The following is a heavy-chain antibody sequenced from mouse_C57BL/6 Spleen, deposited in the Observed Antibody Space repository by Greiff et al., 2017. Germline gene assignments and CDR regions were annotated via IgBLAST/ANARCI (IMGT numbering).Heavy chain of an antibody. CDR3: AVYDGYYFDY. V-gene: IGHV1-82*01. CDR2: IYPGDGDT. Sequence: QVQLQQSGPELVKPGASVKISCKASGYAFSSSWMNWVKQRPGKGLEWIGRIYPGDGDTNYNGKFKGKATLTADKSSSTAYMQLSSLTSEYSAVYFCAVYDGYYFDYWGQGTTLTVSS. CDR1: GYAFSSSW. J-gene: IGHJ2*01. D-gene: IGHD2-3*01.